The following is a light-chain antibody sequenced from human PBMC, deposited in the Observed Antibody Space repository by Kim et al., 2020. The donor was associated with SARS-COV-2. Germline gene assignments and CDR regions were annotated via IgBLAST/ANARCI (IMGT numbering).Light chain of an antibody. CDR3: NSRDSSGNLWV. V-gene: IGLV3-19*01. J-gene: IGLJ3*02. CDR2: GKN. CDR1: SLRSYY. Sequence: SSELTQDPAVSVALGQTVRITCQGDSLRSYYASWYQQKPGQAPVLVIYGKNNRPSGIPDRFSGSNSGNTASLTITGAQAEDEADYYCNSRDSSGNLWVFGGGTQLTVL.